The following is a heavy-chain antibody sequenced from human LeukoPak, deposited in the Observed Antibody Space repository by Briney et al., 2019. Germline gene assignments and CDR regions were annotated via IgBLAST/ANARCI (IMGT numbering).Heavy chain of an antibody. Sequence: SETLSLTSAVYGGSFSGYYWSWIRQPPGKGLEWIGEINDSGSTKYNPSLKSRVTISIDTSKNQISLRLTSVTATDTAMYYCARQTGSGLFTLPGGQGTLVTVSS. CDR3: ARQTGSGLFTLP. CDR1: GGSFSGYY. CDR2: INDSGST. D-gene: IGHD3/OR15-3a*01. V-gene: IGHV4-34*01. J-gene: IGHJ4*02.